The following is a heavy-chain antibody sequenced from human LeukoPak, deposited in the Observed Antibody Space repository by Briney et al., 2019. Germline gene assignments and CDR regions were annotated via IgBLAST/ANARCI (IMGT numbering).Heavy chain of an antibody. D-gene: IGHD3-3*01. V-gene: IGHV4-4*07. J-gene: IGHJ5*02. Sequence: PSETLSLTCTVSGGSISSYYWSWIRQPAGKGLEWIGRIYTSGSTNYNPSLKSRVTMSVDTSKNQFSLKPSSVTAADTAVYYCAREEAAVFGVVTNWFDPWGQGTLVTVSS. CDR2: IYTSGST. CDR1: GGSISSYY. CDR3: AREEAAVFGVVTNWFDP.